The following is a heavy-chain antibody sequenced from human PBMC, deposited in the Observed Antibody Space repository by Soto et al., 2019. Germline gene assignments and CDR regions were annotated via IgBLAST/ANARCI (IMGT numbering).Heavy chain of an antibody. CDR2: IYWDDDK. CDR3: AHRPALRVGAGFDY. Sequence: QITLKESGPTLVKPTQTLTLTCTFSGFSLSTSGVGVGWVRQPPGKALEWLALIYWDDDKRYSPSLKSRLTITKDTSKTQVVLSMPNMDPVDTATYSCAHRPALRVGAGFDYWGQGTLVTVSS. V-gene: IGHV2-5*02. D-gene: IGHD1-26*01. CDR1: GFSLSTSGVG. J-gene: IGHJ4*02.